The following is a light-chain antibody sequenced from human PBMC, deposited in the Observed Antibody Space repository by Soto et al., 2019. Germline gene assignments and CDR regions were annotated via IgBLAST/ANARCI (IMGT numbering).Light chain of an antibody. CDR2: AAS. J-gene: IGKJ4*01. CDR1: QSVRNNF. V-gene: IGKV3-20*01. Sequence: IVLTQSPATLSLSPGEGATLSCWASQSVRNNFLAWYQQRPGQAPRLLIHAASIRATGTPDRFSGSASGTDFALIISKLEPEDFAVYYCQQYSTSLTFGGGTKVEIK. CDR3: QQYSTSLT.